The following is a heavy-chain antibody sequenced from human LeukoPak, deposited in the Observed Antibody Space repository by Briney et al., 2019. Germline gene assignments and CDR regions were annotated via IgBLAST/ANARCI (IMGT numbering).Heavy chain of an antibody. CDR1: GYSISSGYY. J-gene: IGHJ4*02. Sequence: SETLSLTCAVSGYSISSGYYWGWIRQPPEKGLDWIGSIYHSGSTYYNPSLKSRVTILVDTSKNQFSLKLSSVTAADTAVYYCARTPSSGWYDWRAWFDYWGQGTLVTVSS. D-gene: IGHD6-19*01. CDR3: ARTPSSGWYDWRAWFDY. V-gene: IGHV4-38-2*01. CDR2: IYHSGST.